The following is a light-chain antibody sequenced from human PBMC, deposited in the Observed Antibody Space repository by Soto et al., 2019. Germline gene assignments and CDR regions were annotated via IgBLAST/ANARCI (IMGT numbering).Light chain of an antibody. CDR3: ATWDDSLNGFYV. V-gene: IGLV1-47*01. Sequence: QSVLTQPPSASGTPGQRVTISCSGSTSNIGSNYVYWYHQLPGTAPKLLIYRNNQRPSGVPDRFSGSKSGTSASLAISGLRSDDEADYFCATWDDSLNGFYVFGTGTKVTVL. CDR2: RNN. J-gene: IGLJ1*01. CDR1: TSNIGSNY.